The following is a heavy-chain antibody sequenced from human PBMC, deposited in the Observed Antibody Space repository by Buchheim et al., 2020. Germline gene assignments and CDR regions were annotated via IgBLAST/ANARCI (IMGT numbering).Heavy chain of an antibody. CDR2: LYFDGVT. V-gene: IGHV4-39*07. CDR3: ARGADLRTGYDFVGGQFDY. CDR1: GGSVSSSAYH. D-gene: IGHD3-22*01. Sequence: LQLHESGPGQVKSSETLSLTCTVSGGSVSSSAYHWAWIRQPPGKGLEWIASLYFDGVTYYNLSLRSRLTTSINTAQNQFSLKLTSVTAADTAMYFCARGADLRTGYDFVGGQFDYWGQG. J-gene: IGHJ4*02.